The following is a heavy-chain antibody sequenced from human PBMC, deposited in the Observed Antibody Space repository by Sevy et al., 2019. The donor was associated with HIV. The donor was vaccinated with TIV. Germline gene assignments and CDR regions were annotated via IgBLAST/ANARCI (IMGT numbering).Heavy chain of an antibody. Sequence: SETLSLTCSVSGGSISSYFWTWVRQSPGKGLEWIGNIYFTGNTDYSPSLKSRVTLSLDTSKSHFSLILNSVTAADTAVYYCARDSTTRPRVLDYWGQGSLVTVSS. CDR2: IYFTGNT. J-gene: IGHJ4*02. CDR1: GGSISSYF. D-gene: IGHD1-1*01. CDR3: ARDSTTRPRVLDY. V-gene: IGHV4-59*01.